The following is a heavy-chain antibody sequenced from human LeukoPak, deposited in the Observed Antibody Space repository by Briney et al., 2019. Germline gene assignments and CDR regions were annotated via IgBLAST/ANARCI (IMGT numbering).Heavy chain of an antibody. CDR1: GFTFSRYA. V-gene: IGHV3-30-3*01. CDR2: ISYDGSNK. CDR3: AGIAAAGRGPKAPLDY. J-gene: IGHJ4*02. Sequence: GGSLRLSCAASGFTFSRYAMHWVRQAPGKGLEWVAVISYDGSNKYYADSVKGRFTISRDNSKNTLYLQMDSLRAEDTAVYYCAGIAAAGRGPKAPLDYWGQGTLVTVSP. D-gene: IGHD6-13*01.